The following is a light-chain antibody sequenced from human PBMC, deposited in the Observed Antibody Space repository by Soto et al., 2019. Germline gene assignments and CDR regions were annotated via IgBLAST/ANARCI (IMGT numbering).Light chain of an antibody. CDR1: SGHSNDA. Sequence: QPVLTQPPSASASLGASVDLTCTLSSGHSNDAIAWHQQQPGKGPRYLMKINSDGSHSKGDGIPDRFSGARSGAERYLTISSLQSEDEADYYCQTWGTGIHVVFGGGTKLTVL. CDR3: QTWGTGIHVV. V-gene: IGLV4-69*01. CDR2: INSDGSH. J-gene: IGLJ2*01.